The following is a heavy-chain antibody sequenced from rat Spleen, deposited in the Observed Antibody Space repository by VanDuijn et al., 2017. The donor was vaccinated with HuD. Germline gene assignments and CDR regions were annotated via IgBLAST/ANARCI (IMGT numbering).Heavy chain of an antibody. Sequence: EVQLVESGGGLVQPGRSLKLSCAASGFTFSDYYMAWVRQTPTKGLEWVASISYDGGSAYYRDSVKGRFTISRDNAKSTLYLQMDSLRSEDTATYYCARPDYSRFDYWGQGVMVTVSS. J-gene: IGHJ2*01. D-gene: IGHD1-2*01. CDR2: ISYDGGSA. V-gene: IGHV5-20*01. CDR1: GFTFSDYY. CDR3: ARPDYSRFDY.